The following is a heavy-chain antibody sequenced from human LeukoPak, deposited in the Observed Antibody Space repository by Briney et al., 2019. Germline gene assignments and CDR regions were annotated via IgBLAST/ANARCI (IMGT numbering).Heavy chain of an antibody. CDR2: ISYDGSKE. CDR1: GFTFSGYG. V-gene: IGHV3-30*03. J-gene: IGHJ3*02. CDR3: ARDAGTVVTGEAFDI. Sequence: PGGSLRLSCAASGFTFSGYGMHWVRRAPGKGLEWVAGISYDGSKEFYADSVKGRFTISRDNSKNSLYLQMNSLRAEDTAVYYCARDAGTVVTGEAFDIWGQGTMVTVSS. D-gene: IGHD4-23*01.